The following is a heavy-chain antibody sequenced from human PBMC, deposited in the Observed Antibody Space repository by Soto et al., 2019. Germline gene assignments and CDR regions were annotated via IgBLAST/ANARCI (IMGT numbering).Heavy chain of an antibody. Sequence: EVQLVESGGGLVQPGGSLRLSCAASGFTLSNYAVNWVRQAPGKGLEWVSYISSDSRYIYHGDSVKGRFTISRDNARNSVYLQMISLRDEGTAVYYCARIKLVDFFFINVDVYDMDVWGQGTPVTVSS. CDR3: ARIKLVDFFFINVDVYDMDV. D-gene: IGHD2-15*01. V-gene: IGHV3-48*02. CDR1: GFTLSNYA. J-gene: IGHJ6*02. CDR2: ISSDSRYI.